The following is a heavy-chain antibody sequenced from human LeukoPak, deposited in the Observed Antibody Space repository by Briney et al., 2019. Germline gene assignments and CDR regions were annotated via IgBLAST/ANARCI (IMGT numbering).Heavy chain of an antibody. CDR2: ISYDGSNK. CDR1: GFTFSSYG. J-gene: IGHJ4*02. D-gene: IGHD2-2*01. CDR3: VSDIVVVPAATGDY. Sequence: PGGSLRLSCAASGFTFSSYGMHWVRQAPGKGREGGAVISYDGSNKYYADSVKGRFTISRDNSKNTLYLQMNSLRAEDTAVYYCVSDIVVVPAATGDYWGQGTLVTVSS. V-gene: IGHV3-30*03.